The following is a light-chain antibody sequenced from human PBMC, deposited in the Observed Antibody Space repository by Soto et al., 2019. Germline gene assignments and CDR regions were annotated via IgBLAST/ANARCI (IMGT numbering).Light chain of an antibody. CDR3: HQYNSPWT. J-gene: IGKJ1*01. V-gene: IGKV1-5*01. Sequence: GDRVTITCRASQSISSWLAWYQQKPGKAPKLLIYDAPSLESGDPSRFSGSGSGKEFTLTISSLQPDDFATYCCHQYNSPWTFGQGTKVEIK. CDR1: QSISSW. CDR2: DAP.